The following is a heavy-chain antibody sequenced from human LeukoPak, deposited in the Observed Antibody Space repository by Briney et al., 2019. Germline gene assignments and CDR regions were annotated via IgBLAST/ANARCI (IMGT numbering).Heavy chain of an antibody. V-gene: IGHV4-34*01. D-gene: IGHD4-17*01. Sequence: SETLSLTCAVSGVSFNDYYWSWVRQTPGKGLEWIGEINHSGYTNDSPSPKSRVTLSIDTSRKQFSLNLRSVTVADTGIYYCTRMTTGHDYWGQGTLVTVSS. CDR1: GVSFNDYY. J-gene: IGHJ4*02. CDR2: INHSGYT. CDR3: TRMTTGHDY.